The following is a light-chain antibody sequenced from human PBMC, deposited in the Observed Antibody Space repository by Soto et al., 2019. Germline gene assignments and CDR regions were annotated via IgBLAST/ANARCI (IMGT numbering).Light chain of an antibody. CDR3: QQYNNWPFS. J-gene: IGKJ5*01. CDR1: QSVSSGH. CDR2: DVS. V-gene: IGKV3-15*01. Sequence: EIVLTQSPGTLSLSPGVRATLSCRSSQSVSSGHLAWYQQKPGQAPRLLIYDVSIRATGVPARFSGTGSETDFTLTISGLQSEDSAVYFCQQYNNWPFSFGQGTRLEIK.